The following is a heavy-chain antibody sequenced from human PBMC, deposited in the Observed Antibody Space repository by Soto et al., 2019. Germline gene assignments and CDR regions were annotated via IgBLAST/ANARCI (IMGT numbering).Heavy chain of an antibody. CDR2: ISGSGGNT. Sequence: GGSLRLSCAASGFTFSSYAMSWVRQAPGKGLEWVSVISGSGGNTYYADSVKGRFTISRDNSKNTLHLQMNSLRAEDTAVDYCATYGSGGYYQYYFDYWGQGTLVTVSS. CDR3: ATYGSGGYYQYYFDY. V-gene: IGHV3-23*01. J-gene: IGHJ4*02. D-gene: IGHD3-10*01. CDR1: GFTFSSYA.